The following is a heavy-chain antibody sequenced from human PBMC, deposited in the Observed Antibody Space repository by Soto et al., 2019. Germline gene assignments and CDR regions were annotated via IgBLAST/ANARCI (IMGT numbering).Heavy chain of an antibody. J-gene: IGHJ6*02. CDR1: GYSFTSYW. Sequence: PGESLKISCKGSGYSFTSYWISWVRQMPGKGLEWMGRIDPSDSYTNYSPSLQGHVTISADKSISTAYLQWSSLRASDTAMYYCASAEETYYYYYGMDVWGQGTTVPVSS. CDR2: IDPSDSYT. V-gene: IGHV5-10-1*01. CDR3: ASAEETYYYYYGMDV.